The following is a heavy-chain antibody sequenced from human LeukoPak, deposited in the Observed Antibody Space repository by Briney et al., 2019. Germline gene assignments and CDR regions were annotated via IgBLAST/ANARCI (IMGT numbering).Heavy chain of an antibody. CDR1: GFTFSNYW. CDR3: ARDKKSGESSEIDY. Sequence: GGSLRLSCAASGFTFSNYWVHWVRQAPGKGLVWVSRINRAGSTTNYADSVKGRFTASRDNAKNTLNLQMNSLGAEDTAVYYCARDKKSGESSEIDYWGQGTLVTVSS. CDR2: INRAGSTT. D-gene: IGHD3-10*01. J-gene: IGHJ4*02. V-gene: IGHV3-74*01.